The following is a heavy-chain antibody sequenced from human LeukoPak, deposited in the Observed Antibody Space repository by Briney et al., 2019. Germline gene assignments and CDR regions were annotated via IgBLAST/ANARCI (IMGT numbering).Heavy chain of an antibody. CDR2: ISVDNRDT. CDR1: GCSFTNYG. D-gene: IGHD6-13*01. J-gene: IGHJ4*02. CDR3: ARLIRAAALIDY. Sequence: ASVKVSCTAAGCSFTNYGLTWVRQVPGQGLGGMGRISVDNRDTDSAEKFQGRLTMTTDTSTSTAYMDLRSLRSDDTGIYCCARLIRAAALIDYWGQGTLVTVSS. V-gene: IGHV1-18*01.